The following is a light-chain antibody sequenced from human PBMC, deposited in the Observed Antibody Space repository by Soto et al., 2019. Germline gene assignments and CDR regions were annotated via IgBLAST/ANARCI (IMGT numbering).Light chain of an antibody. J-gene: IGKJ1*01. CDR3: QQYRT. CDR1: QSISSW. V-gene: IGKV1-5*01. CDR2: DAS. Sequence: IQMTQSPSTLSASVGYRFTITCRASQSISSWLAWYQQKPGKAPKLLIYDASSLESGVPSRFSGSGSGTEFTLTISSLQPDDFATYYCQQYRTFGQGTKVDIK.